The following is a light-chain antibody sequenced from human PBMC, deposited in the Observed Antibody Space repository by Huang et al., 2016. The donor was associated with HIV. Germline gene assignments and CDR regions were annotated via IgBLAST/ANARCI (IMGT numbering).Light chain of an antibody. Sequence: EIVLTQSSATLSLSPGERATLSCRASQSVTSYLAWYQQKPGQAPRLLIYDASNRATGIPARFSSSGSGTDFTLTISILEPEDFAVYYCQQRSKWPRTFGQGTKVEIK. CDR1: QSVTSY. J-gene: IGKJ1*01. V-gene: IGKV3-11*01. CDR3: QQRSKWPRT. CDR2: DAS.